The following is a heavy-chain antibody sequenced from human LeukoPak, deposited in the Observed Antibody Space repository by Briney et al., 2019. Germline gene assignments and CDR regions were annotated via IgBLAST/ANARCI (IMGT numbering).Heavy chain of an antibody. J-gene: IGHJ4*02. D-gene: IGHD3-10*01. CDR1: GFSFDDYG. V-gene: IGHV3-20*04. CDR2: INWNGGST. Sequence: GGSLRLSCAASGFSFDDYGMSWVRQAPGKGLEWVSGINWNGGSTGYADSVKGRFTISRDNAKNSLYLQMNSLRAEDTALYYCARGGVINYFDYWGQGTLFTVSS. CDR3: ARGGVINYFDY.